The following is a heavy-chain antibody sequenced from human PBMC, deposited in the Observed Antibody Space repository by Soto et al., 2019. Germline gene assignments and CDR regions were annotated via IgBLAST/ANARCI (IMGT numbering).Heavy chain of an antibody. CDR1: GFTFSSYS. CDR2: ISSSSSTI. Sequence: GGSLRRSCAASGFTFSSYSMNWVGQAPGKGLEWVSYISSSSSTIYYADSVKGRFTISRDNAKNSLYLQMNSLRDEDTAVYYCARDLSSGWYGMDVWGQGTMVTVSS. D-gene: IGHD6-19*01. V-gene: IGHV3-48*02. CDR3: ARDLSSGWYGMDV. J-gene: IGHJ6*02.